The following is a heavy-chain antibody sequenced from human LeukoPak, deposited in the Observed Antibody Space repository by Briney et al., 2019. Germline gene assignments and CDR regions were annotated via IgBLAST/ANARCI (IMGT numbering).Heavy chain of an antibody. J-gene: IGHJ6*02. V-gene: IGHV4-59*08. CDR2: IYYSGST. Sequence: SETLTLTCAVYGGSFSGYYWSWIRQPPGKGLEWIGYIYYSGSTNYNPSLKSRVTISVDTSKNQFSLKLSSVTAADTAVYYCARSHAGMDVWGQGTTVTVSS. CDR3: ARSHAGMDV. CDR1: GGSFSGYY.